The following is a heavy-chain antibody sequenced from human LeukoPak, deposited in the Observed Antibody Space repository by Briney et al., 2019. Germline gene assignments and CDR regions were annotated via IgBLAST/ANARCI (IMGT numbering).Heavy chain of an antibody. Sequence: EASVKVSCKASGGTFSSYAISWVRQAPGQGLEWMGRIIPIFGTANYAQKFQGRVTITADKSTSTAYMELGSLRSEDTAVYYCASTHRPGRYSSGWYIDYWGQGTLVTVSS. D-gene: IGHD6-19*01. CDR1: GGTFSSYA. V-gene: IGHV1-69*06. J-gene: IGHJ4*02. CDR2: IIPIFGTA. CDR3: ASTHRPGRYSSGWYIDY.